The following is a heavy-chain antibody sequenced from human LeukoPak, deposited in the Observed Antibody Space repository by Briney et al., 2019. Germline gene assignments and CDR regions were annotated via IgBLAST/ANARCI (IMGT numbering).Heavy chain of an antibody. Sequence: AGGSLRLSCAASGFTVSSNYMSWVRQAPGKGLEWVSVIYSGGSTYYADSVKGRFTISRGNSKNTLYLQMNSLRAEDTAVYYCARGLYDSSGYYWEDYWGQGTLVTVPS. V-gene: IGHV3-53*01. CDR2: IYSGGST. CDR1: GFTVSSNY. D-gene: IGHD3-22*01. CDR3: ARGLYDSSGYYWEDY. J-gene: IGHJ4*02.